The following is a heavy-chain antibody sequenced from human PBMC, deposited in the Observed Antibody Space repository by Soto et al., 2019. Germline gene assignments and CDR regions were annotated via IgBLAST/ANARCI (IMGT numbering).Heavy chain of an antibody. D-gene: IGHD3-22*01. Sequence: PGESLKISCKGSGYSFTSYWIGWVRQMPGKGLEWMGIIYPGDSDTRYSPSFQGQVTISADKSISTAYLQWSSLKASDTAMYYCASQYDSSGYTYGMDVWGQGTTVTVSS. V-gene: IGHV5-51*01. CDR2: IYPGDSDT. CDR3: ASQYDSSGYTYGMDV. J-gene: IGHJ6*02. CDR1: GYSFTSYW.